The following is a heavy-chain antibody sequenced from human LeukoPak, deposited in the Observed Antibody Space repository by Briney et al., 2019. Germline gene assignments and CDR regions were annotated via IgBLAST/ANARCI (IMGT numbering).Heavy chain of an antibody. CDR3: AKAAHIVLVGYAIPADDAFDI. V-gene: IGHV3-23*01. J-gene: IGHJ3*02. CDR1: GFTFSSYA. CDR2: ISGSGGST. D-gene: IGHD2-8*02. Sequence: PGGSLRLSCAASGFTFSSYAMSWVRQAPGKGLEWVSAISGSGGSTYYADSVKGRFTISRDNSKNTLYLQMNSLRAEDTAVYYCAKAAHIVLVGYAIPADDAFDIWGQGTMVTVSS.